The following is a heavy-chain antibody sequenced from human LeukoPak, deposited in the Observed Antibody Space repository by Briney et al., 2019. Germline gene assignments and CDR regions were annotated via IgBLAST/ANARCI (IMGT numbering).Heavy chain of an antibody. Sequence: ASVKVSCKASGFTFTGYYMHWVRQAPGQGLEWMGWINPNSGGTNYAQKFQGRVTMTRDTSISTAYMELSRLRSDDTAVYYCARDYDFRGGMDVWGQGTTVTVSS. J-gene: IGHJ6*02. V-gene: IGHV1-2*02. CDR2: INPNSGGT. CDR3: ARDYDFRGGMDV. D-gene: IGHD3-3*01. CDR1: GFTFTGYY.